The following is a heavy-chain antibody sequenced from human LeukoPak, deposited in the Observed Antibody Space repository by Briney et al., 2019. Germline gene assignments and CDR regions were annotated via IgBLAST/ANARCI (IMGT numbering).Heavy chain of an antibody. CDR2: INTDGSST. Sequence: GGFLRLSCAASGFTFSSYWMHWGRQAAGNGLVWVSRINTDGSSTSYADSVKGRFTISRDNAKNTVSLQMNSLRAEDTGVYYCARAPSEVGGYYPEYFRHWGQGTLVTVSS. V-gene: IGHV3-74*01. D-gene: IGHD3-22*01. J-gene: IGHJ1*01. CDR3: ARAPSEVGGYYPEYFRH. CDR1: GFTFSSYW.